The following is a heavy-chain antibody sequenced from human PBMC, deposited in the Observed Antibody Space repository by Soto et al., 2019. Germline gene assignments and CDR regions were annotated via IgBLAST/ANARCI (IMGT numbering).Heavy chain of an antibody. CDR2: AYYSGST. Sequence: SETLSLTCTVSGGSINSGSYYWGWIRQPPGKGLEWIGSAYYSGSTYYNPSLKSRVTISVDTSKNQFSLKLSSVTAADTAVYYCARAPAGAWFAPWGQGTLVTVSS. V-gene: IGHV4-39*01. D-gene: IGHD1-1*01. CDR3: ARAPAGAWFAP. CDR1: GGSINSGSYY. J-gene: IGHJ5*02.